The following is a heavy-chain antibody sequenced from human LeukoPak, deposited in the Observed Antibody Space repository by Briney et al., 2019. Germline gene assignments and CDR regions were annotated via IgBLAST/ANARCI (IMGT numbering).Heavy chain of an antibody. V-gene: IGHV4-31*03. CDR3: ARDPTPTYYYDIDGMDV. D-gene: IGHD3-22*01. J-gene: IGHJ6*02. CDR1: GGSISSGCYY. Sequence: ASETLSLTCTVSGGSISSGCYYWSWIRQHPGKGLEWIGYIYYSGSTYCNPSLKSRVTISVDTSKNQFSLKLSSVTAADTAVYYCARDPTPTYYYDIDGMDVWGQGTTVTVSS. CDR2: IYYSGST.